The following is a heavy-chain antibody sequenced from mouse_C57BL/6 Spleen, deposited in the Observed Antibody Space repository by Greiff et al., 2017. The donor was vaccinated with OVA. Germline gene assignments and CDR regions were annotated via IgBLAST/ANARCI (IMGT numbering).Heavy chain of an antibody. CDR3: AREVTTVVDYFDY. D-gene: IGHD1-1*01. CDR1: GYTFTDYY. V-gene: IGHV1-19*01. Sequence: VQLQQSGPVLVKPGASVKMSCKASGYTFTDYYMNWVKQSHGKSLEWIGVINPYNGGTSYNQKFKGKATLTVDKSSSTAYMELNSLTSEDSAVYYCAREVTTVVDYFDYWCQGTTLTVSS. CDR2: INPYNGGT. J-gene: IGHJ2*01.